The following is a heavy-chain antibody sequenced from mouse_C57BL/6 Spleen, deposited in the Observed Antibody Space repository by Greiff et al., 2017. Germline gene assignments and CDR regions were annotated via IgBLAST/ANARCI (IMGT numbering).Heavy chain of an antibody. V-gene: IGHV1-81*01. CDR3: ASSLITTVRALDY. D-gene: IGHD1-1*01. CDR1: GYTFTSYG. CDR2: IYPRSGNT. Sequence: QVQLKESGAELARPGASVKLSCKASGYTFTSYGISWVKQRTGQGLEWIGEIYPRSGNTYYNEKFKGKATLTADKSSSTAYMELRSLTSEDSAVYFCASSLITTVRALDYWGQGATLTVSS. J-gene: IGHJ2*01.